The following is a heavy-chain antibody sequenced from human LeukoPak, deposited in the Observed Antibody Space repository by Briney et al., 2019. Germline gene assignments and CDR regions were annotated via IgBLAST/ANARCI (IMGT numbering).Heavy chain of an antibody. CDR3: AKDDDWGRYKL. CDR1: GFTFRSYA. D-gene: IGHD3-16*01. V-gene: IGHV3-23*01. CDR2: ISLSGGIT. J-gene: IGHJ1*01. Sequence: GGSLRLSCAASGFTFRSYAMSWVRQAPGKGLEWVSGISLSGGITYYTDSVKGRFTISRDNSKNTQSLQMNSLRAEDTAVYYCAKDDDWGRYKLWGQGTLVTVSS.